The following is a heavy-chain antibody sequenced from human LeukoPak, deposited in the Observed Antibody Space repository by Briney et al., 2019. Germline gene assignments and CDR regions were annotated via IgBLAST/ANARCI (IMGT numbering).Heavy chain of an antibody. CDR2: MNPNNDNR. CDR3: ARGKIYDSSGYYSLGFGP. V-gene: IGHV1-8*01. D-gene: IGHD3-22*01. J-gene: IGHJ5*02. Sequence: ASVKVSCKASGYTFTSYDINWVRQATGQGLEWMGWMNPNNDNRGYAQKFQGRLTMTRNTSISTAYMELSSLRSEDTAVYYCARGKIYDSSGYYSLGFGPWGQGTLVTVSS. CDR1: GYTFTSYD.